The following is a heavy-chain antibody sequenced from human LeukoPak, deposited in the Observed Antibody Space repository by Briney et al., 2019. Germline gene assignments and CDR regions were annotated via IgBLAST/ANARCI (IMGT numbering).Heavy chain of an antibody. J-gene: IGHJ5*02. CDR3: ARRLLWFGEPSMGYWFDP. V-gene: IGHV4-39*01. D-gene: IGHD3-10*01. Sequence: SETLSLTCTVSGGSISSSSYYWGWIRQPPGKGLEWIGSIYYSGSTYYNPSLKSRVTISVDTSKNQFSLKLSSVTAADTAVYYRARRLLWFGEPSMGYWFDPWGQGTLVTVSS. CDR2: IYYSGST. CDR1: GGSISSSSYY.